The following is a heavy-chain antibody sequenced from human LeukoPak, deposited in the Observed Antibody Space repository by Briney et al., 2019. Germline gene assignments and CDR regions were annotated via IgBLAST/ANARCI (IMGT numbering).Heavy chain of an antibody. CDR2: IHPSGGSP. CDR1: GYTLTFYH. Sequence: ASVKVSCKASGYTLTFYHMHWARQAPGQGLEWMGIIHPSGGSPDYAQKFQGRVTMTTDTSTSTVYMELSSLRSEDTAVYYCARGERSGSFDYWGQGTLVTVSS. J-gene: IGHJ4*02. CDR3: ARGERSGSFDY. D-gene: IGHD1-1*01. V-gene: IGHV1-46*01.